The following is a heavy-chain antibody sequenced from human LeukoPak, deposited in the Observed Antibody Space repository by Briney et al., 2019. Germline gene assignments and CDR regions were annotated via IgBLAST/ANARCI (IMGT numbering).Heavy chain of an antibody. CDR3: AKDRGIAVAATGAFDI. D-gene: IGHD6-19*01. Sequence: PGGSLRLSCAASGFTFSSYGMHWVRQAPGKGLEWVAVISYDGSNKYYADSVKGRYTISRDNSKNTLYLQMNSLRAEDTAVYYCAKDRGIAVAATGAFDIRGQGTMVTVSS. J-gene: IGHJ3*02. CDR2: ISYDGSNK. V-gene: IGHV3-30*18. CDR1: GFTFSSYG.